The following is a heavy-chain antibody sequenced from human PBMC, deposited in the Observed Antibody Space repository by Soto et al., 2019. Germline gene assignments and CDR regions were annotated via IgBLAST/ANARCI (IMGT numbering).Heavy chain of an antibody. D-gene: IGHD2-21*02. CDR3: ASAYCGGDCFRFDY. CDR1: GYTFTSYA. J-gene: IGHJ4*02. CDR2: FNAGNVNT. Sequence: GASVKVSCKASGYTFTSYAMHWVRQAPGQRLVWLGWFNAGNVNTKYSQKFQGRVTITRDTSASTAYMELSSLRSEDTVVYYCASAYCGGDCFRFDYWGQGTLVTVSS. V-gene: IGHV1-3*01.